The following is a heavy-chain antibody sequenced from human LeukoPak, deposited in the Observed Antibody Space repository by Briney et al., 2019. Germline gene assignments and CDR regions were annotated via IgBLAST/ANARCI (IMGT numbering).Heavy chain of an antibody. CDR3: AKELFERLGELSLPFDY. D-gene: IGHD3-16*02. V-gene: IGHV3-23*01. CDR1: GFTFSNYG. CDR2: MSGSGGST. Sequence: GGSLRLSCAASGFTFSNYGMSWVRQAPGKGLEWVSVMSGSGGSTSYADSVKGRFTISRDNSKNTLFLHMNILRAEDTAVYYCAKELFERLGELSLPFDYWGQGTLVTVSS. J-gene: IGHJ4*02.